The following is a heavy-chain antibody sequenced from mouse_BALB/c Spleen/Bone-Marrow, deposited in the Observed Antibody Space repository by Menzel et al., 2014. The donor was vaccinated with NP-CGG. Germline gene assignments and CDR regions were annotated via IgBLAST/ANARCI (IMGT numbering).Heavy chain of an antibody. D-gene: IGHD4-1*01. Sequence: EVKLMESGGGLVQPGGSRKLSCAASGFTFSSFGMHWVRQAPEKGLEWVAYISSGSSNIYYADTVKGRFTISRDNPKNTLFLQMTSLRSEDTAMYHCTRGGNWDDFDYWGRGTTLTVSS. CDR3: TRGGNWDDFDY. CDR1: GFTFSSFG. V-gene: IGHV5-17*02. J-gene: IGHJ2*01. CDR2: ISSGSSNI.